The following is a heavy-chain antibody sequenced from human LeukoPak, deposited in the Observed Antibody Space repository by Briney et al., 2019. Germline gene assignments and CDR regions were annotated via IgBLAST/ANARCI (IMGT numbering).Heavy chain of an antibody. CDR3: ARDSSSWSAFDH. D-gene: IGHD6-6*01. CDR2: IYYSGST. J-gene: IGHJ4*02. CDR1: GGSISSSSYY. Sequence: PSETLSLTCTVSGGSISSSSYYWGWIRQPPGKGLEWIGSIYYSGSTYYNPSLKSRVTISVDTSKNQFSLKLSSVTAADTAVYYCARDSSSWSAFDHWGQGTLVTVSS. V-gene: IGHV4-39*02.